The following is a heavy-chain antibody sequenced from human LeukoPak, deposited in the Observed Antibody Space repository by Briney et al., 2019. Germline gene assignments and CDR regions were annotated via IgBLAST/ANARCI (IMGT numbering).Heavy chain of an antibody. Sequence: GGSLRLSCAASGFTFNRDWTAWVRQAPGKGLEWVANIKEDGSEKNYVDSVKGRFTISRDNAENSVYLQMDSLRAEDTAVFYCARDIGGMTTDYYFDYWGQGTLVSVPS. CDR2: IKEDGSEK. CDR3: ARDIGGMTTDYYFDY. D-gene: IGHD4-11*01. V-gene: IGHV3-7*01. J-gene: IGHJ4*02. CDR1: GFTFNRDW.